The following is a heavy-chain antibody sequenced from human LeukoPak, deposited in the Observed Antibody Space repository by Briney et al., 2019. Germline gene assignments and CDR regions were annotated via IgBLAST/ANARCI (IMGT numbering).Heavy chain of an antibody. D-gene: IGHD5-24*01. J-gene: IGHJ4*02. Sequence: KVSCEGSGYSFTNYWIGWVRQMPGKGLEGMGFIYPRDSRTTYSPSFQGQVTLSAGRSISTAYIQWSSLKASDTAMYYCAKGGDGREFLLYWGQGYLVTVSS. CDR2: IYPRDSRT. V-gene: IGHV5-51*01. CDR3: AKGGDGREFLLY. CDR1: GYSFTNYW.